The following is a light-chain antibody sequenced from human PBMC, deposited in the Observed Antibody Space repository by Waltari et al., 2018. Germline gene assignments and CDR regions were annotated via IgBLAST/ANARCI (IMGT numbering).Light chain of an antibody. V-gene: IGKV1-39*01. J-gene: IGKJ2*01. CDR1: RSINVF. CDR3: QQSYDFPYT. Sequence: DIQMTQSPSSLSASIGVSVTITCRASRSINVFLHWYQQKPGKAPNLLIHAATRLQSGAPSRVSGTGSGTDFTLTISNLQPEDFATYYCQQSYDFPYTFGQGTNLEIK. CDR2: AAT.